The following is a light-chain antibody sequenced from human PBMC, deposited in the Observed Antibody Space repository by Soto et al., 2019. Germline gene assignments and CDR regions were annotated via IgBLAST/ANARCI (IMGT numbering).Light chain of an antibody. V-gene: IGLV1-40*01. J-gene: IGLJ3*02. Sequence: QSVLTQPPSMSGAPGQRVTISCTGSSSNIGAGYDVHWYQQLPGTAPKLLIYGDNNRPSGVPDRFSGSKSGTSASLAITGLQAEDEADYYCQSYDSSLSAWVFGGGTQLTVL. CDR3: QSYDSSLSAWV. CDR1: SSNIGAGYD. CDR2: GDN.